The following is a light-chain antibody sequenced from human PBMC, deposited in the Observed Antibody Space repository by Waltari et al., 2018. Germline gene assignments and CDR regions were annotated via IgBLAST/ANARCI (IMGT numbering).Light chain of an antibody. V-gene: IGKV4-1*01. CDR3: QQYLSTPPT. CDR2: WAS. Sequence: DIVMTQSPDSLAVSLAERATITCKSSQSVLYSSNNKNYLAWYQQNPGQPPKLLIYWASTRESGVPDRFSGSGSGTDFTLTISSLQAEDVAVYYCQQYLSTPPTFGQGTKVEIK. CDR1: QSVLYSSNNKNY. J-gene: IGKJ1*01.